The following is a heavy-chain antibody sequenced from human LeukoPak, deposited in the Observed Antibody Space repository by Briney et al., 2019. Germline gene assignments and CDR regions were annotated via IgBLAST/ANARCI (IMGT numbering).Heavy chain of an antibody. CDR3: ARFGMTTVTTHWLDP. J-gene: IGHJ5*02. D-gene: IGHD4-17*01. V-gene: IGHV3-7*01. CDR2: IKQDGSEK. Sequence: GGSLRLSCAASGFTFSSYWMSWVRQAPGKGLEWVANIKQDGSEKYYVDSVKGRFTISRDNAKNSLYLQMNSLRAEDTAVYYCARFGMTTVTTHWLDPWGQGTLVTVSS. CDR1: GFTFSSYW.